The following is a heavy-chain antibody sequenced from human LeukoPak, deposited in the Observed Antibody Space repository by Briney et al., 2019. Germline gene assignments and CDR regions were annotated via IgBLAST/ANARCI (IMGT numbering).Heavy chain of an antibody. CDR2: IIPIFGTA. J-gene: IGHJ6*03. CDR1: GYSFTSYG. Sequence: SVKVSCKTSGYSFTSYGISWVRQAPGQGLEWMGGIIPIFGTANYAQKFQGRVTITADESTSTAYMELSSLRSEDTAVYYCARVETSRGAAHVYYMDVWGKGTTVTVSS. D-gene: IGHD4/OR15-4a*01. V-gene: IGHV1-69*13. CDR3: ARVETSRGAAHVYYMDV.